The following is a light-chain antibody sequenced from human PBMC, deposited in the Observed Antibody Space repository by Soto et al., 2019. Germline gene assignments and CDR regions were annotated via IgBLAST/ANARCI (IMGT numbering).Light chain of an antibody. J-gene: IGLJ2*01. CDR2: EVS. Sequence: QSALTQPPSASGSPGQSVTISCTGTSSDVGGYNYVSWYQQHPDKAPKLIIYEVSKRPSGVPDRFSGSKSGNTASLTVSGLQAEDEADYYCQSYDSSLSGSVVFGGGTKVTVL. CDR1: SSDVGGYNY. V-gene: IGLV2-8*01. CDR3: QSYDSSLSGSVV.